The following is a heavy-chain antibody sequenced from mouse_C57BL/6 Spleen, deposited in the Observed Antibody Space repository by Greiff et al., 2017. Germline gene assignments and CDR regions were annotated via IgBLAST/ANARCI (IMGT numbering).Heavy chain of an antibody. J-gene: IGHJ4*01. Sequence: QVQLQQSGAELAKPGASVKLSCKASGYTFTSYGMHWVKQRPGQGLEWIGYINPSSGYTKYNQKFKGKATLTADKSSSTAYMQLSSLTYEDSAVYYCARYGYDNYAMDDWGQGTSVTFSS. CDR2: INPSSGYT. D-gene: IGHD2-2*01. CDR1: GYTFTSYG. CDR3: ARYGYDNYAMDD. V-gene: IGHV1-7*01.